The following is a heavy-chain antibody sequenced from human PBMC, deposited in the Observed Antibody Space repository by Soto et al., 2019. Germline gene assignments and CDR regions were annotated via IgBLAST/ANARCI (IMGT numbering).Heavy chain of an antibody. CDR2: TYYRSKCNS. Sequence: SQTVALTCAIPGYSVSSDIPAWSCIRQSPSRGLEWLGRTYYRSKCNSNYSLSVKGRVTINPDTSNSHFSLQLSSVTPEDTAVYYCARDEGGPWGQGTMVTVSS. CDR3: ARDEGGP. CDR1: GYSVSSDIPA. V-gene: IGHV6-1*01. J-gene: IGHJ4*02.